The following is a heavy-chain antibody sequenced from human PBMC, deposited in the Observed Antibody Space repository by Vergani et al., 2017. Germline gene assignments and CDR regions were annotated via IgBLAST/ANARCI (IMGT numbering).Heavy chain of an antibody. V-gene: IGHV4-34*01. CDR2: INHSGST. CDR1: GGSFSGYY. Sequence: QVQLQQWGAGLLKPSETLSLTCAVYGGSFSGYYWSWIRQPPGKGLEWIGEINHSGSTNYNPALKSRVTISVDTSKNQVSLKLSSVTAADTAVYYCASATTVTTRWFDPWGQGTLVTVSS. CDR3: ASATTVTTRWFDP. J-gene: IGHJ5*02. D-gene: IGHD4-17*01.